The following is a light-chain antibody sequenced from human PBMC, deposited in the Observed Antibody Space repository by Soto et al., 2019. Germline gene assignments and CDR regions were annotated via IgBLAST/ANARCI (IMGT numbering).Light chain of an antibody. CDR3: QQYGSLWT. CDR1: QSVSSSY. J-gene: IGKJ1*01. V-gene: IGKV3-20*01. Sequence: ELVLTQSPGTLSLSPGERAKLSCRASQSVSSSYLAWYQQKPGQAPRLLIYGASSRATGIPDRFSGSGSGTDFTLTISRLEPEDFAVYYCQQYGSLWTFGQGTKVDIK. CDR2: GAS.